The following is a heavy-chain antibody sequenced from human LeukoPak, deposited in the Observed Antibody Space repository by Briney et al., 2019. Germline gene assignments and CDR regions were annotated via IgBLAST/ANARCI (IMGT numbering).Heavy chain of an antibody. CDR1: GYTFTSYG. V-gene: IGHV1-18*04. D-gene: IGHD3-16*02. CDR2: ISAYNGNT. Sequence: GASVKVSCKASGYTFTSYGISWVRQAPGQGLEWMGWISAYNGNTNYAQKLQGRVTMTTDTSTSTAYMELRSLRSDDTAVYYCARWRSYGWGSYRYRDVDYWGQGTLVTVSS. J-gene: IGHJ4*02. CDR3: ARWRSYGWGSYRYRDVDY.